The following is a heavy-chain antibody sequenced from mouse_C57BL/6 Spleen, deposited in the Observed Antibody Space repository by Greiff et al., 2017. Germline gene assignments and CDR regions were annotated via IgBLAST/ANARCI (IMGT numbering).Heavy chain of an antibody. V-gene: IGHV1-74*01. CDR3: AIECGSMPFAY. Sequence: QVQLQQPGAELVKPGASVKVSCKASGYTFTSYWMHWVKQRPGQGLEWIGRIHPSDSDTNYNQKFKGKATLTVDKSSSTAYMQLSSLTSEDSAFYYCAIECGSMPFAYWGQGTLVTVSA. D-gene: IGHD1-1*01. CDR2: IHPSDSDT. J-gene: IGHJ3*01. CDR1: GYTFTSYW.